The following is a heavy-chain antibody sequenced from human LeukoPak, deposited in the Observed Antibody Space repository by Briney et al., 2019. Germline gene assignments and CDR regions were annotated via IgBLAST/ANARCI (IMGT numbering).Heavy chain of an antibody. CDR2: INHSGST. CDR3: ARGWYTANFDY. V-gene: IGHV4-34*01. CDR1: GGSFSGYY. Sequence: SETLSLTCAVYGGSFSGYYWSWIRQPPGKGLEWIGEINHSGSTNYNPSLKSRVTISVDTSKNQFSLKLSSVTAADTAVYYCARGWYTANFDYWGQGTLVTVSS. D-gene: IGHD2-2*02. J-gene: IGHJ4*02.